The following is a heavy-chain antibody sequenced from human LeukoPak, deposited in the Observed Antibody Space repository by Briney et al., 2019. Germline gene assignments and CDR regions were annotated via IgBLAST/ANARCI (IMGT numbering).Heavy chain of an antibody. J-gene: IGHJ4*02. V-gene: IGHV4-59*05. CDR2: IYYSGST. Sequence: NASETLSLTCTVSGGSISSYYWSWIRQPAGKGLEWIGSIYYSGSTYYNPSLKSRVTISVDTSKNQFSLKLSSVTAADTAVYYCARSDEEYYYDSSGYYPDYWGQGTLVTVSS. D-gene: IGHD3-22*01. CDR1: GGSISSYY. CDR3: ARSDEEYYYDSSGYYPDY.